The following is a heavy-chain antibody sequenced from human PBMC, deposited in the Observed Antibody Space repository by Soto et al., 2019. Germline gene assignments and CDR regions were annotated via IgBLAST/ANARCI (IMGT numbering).Heavy chain of an antibody. Sequence: ASVKVSCKASGYSFTSYAMQWVRQAPGQRLEWMGWINTGNGNTKYSQNIQGRVTITRDTSASTAYMELSSLRSEDTAVYYCVRDNVHLPHSAYYYSYMDVWG. J-gene: IGHJ6*03. CDR2: INTGNGNT. V-gene: IGHV1-3*04. D-gene: IGHD3-3*02. CDR3: VRDNVHLPHSAYYYSYMDV. CDR1: GYSFTSYA.